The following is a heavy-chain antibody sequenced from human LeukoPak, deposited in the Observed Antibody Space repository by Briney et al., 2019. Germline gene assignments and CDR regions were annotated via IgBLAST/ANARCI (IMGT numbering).Heavy chain of an antibody. D-gene: IGHD1-26*01. Sequence: SETLSLTCAVYGGSFSGYYWSWIRQPPGKGLEWIGEINHSGSTNYNPSLKSRVTISVDTSKNQFSLKLSSVTAADTAVYYCARGPTIISFDYWGQGTLVTVSS. J-gene: IGHJ4*02. CDR1: GGSFSGYY. V-gene: IGHV4-34*01. CDR3: ARGPTIISFDY. CDR2: INHSGST.